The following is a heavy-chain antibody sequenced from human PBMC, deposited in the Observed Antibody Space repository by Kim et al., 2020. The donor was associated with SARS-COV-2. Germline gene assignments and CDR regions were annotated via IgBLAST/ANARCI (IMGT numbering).Heavy chain of an antibody. V-gene: IGHV1-69*01. D-gene: IGHD5-18*01. Sequence: NYEQRFQGRVTITAEEATSTAYMELSSLRSEDTAVYYCARGESVDTGFDYWGQGTLVTVSS. J-gene: IGHJ4*02. CDR3: ARGESVDTGFDY.